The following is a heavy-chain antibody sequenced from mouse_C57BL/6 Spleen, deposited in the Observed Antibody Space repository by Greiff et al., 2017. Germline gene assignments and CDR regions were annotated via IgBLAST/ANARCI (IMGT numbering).Heavy chain of an antibody. CDR2: INPSTGGT. CDR1: GYSFTGYY. Sequence: EVQLVESGPELVKPGASVTISCTASGYSFTGYYMSWVKQRPEKSLEWIGEINPSTGGTTYNQKFKAKATLTLDKSSSTAFMQLKSQASEDSAVYYCARDYDGSNCAMDYWGQGTSVTVSS. D-gene: IGHD1-1*01. CDR3: ARDYDGSNCAMDY. V-gene: IGHV1-42*01. J-gene: IGHJ4*01.